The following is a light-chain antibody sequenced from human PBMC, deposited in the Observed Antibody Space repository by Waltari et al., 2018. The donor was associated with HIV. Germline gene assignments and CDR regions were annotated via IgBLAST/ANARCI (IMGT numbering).Light chain of an antibody. Sequence: TQPPSVSVAPGKTARITCGGDNIGGKLVHWYQQKPGQAPVFVICDENDRPSGIPERFSGANSGNTATLTISRVEGGDEADYYCQVWVDSRDVAVIFGGGTKLTVL. V-gene: IGLV3-21*04. CDR3: QVWVDSRDVAVI. CDR1: NIGGKL. CDR2: DEN. J-gene: IGLJ2*01.